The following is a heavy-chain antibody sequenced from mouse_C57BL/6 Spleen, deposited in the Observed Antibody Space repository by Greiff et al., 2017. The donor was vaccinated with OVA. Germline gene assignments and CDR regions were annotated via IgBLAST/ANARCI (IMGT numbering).Heavy chain of an antibody. CDR2: INPNNGGT. CDR1: GYTFTDYN. J-gene: IGHJ2*01. V-gene: IGHV1-18*01. Sequence: VQLQQSGPELVKPGASVKIPCKASGYTFTDYNMDWVKQSHGKSLEWIGDINPNNGGTIYDQKFKGKATLTVDKSSSTAYMELRSLTSEDTAVYYCARQAPYYYGTPYYFDYWGQGTTLTVSS. D-gene: IGHD1-1*01. CDR3: ARQAPYYYGTPYYFDY.